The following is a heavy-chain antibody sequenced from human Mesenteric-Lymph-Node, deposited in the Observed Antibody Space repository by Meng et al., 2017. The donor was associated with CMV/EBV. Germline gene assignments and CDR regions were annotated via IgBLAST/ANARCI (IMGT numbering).Heavy chain of an antibody. D-gene: IGHD6-19*01. V-gene: IGHV3-21*01. CDR3: ARSGWDSHSPSDNVNYFGY. J-gene: IGHJ4*02. CDR2: ISSSSSYI. CDR1: GFTFSSYS. Sequence: GESLKISCAASGFTFSSYSMNWVRQAPGKGLEWVSSISSSSSYIYYADSVKGRFTISRDNAKNSLYLQMNSLRAEDTAVYYCARSGWDSHSPSDNVNYFGYWGEGTLVTVSS.